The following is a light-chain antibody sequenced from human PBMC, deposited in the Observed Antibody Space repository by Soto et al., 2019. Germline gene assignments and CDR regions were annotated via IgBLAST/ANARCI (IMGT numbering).Light chain of an antibody. Sequence: QSVLTQPPSVSEAPGQRVTISCTGSSSNIGAGYEAHWYQQVPGTAPKLLIYENNNRPSGVPDRFSGSKSGTSASLAITALQAEAEAEYYCQAYDSSLSGYVFGTGTKVTVL. CDR2: ENN. CDR1: SSNIGAGYE. J-gene: IGLJ1*01. V-gene: IGLV1-40*01. CDR3: QAYDSSLSGYV.